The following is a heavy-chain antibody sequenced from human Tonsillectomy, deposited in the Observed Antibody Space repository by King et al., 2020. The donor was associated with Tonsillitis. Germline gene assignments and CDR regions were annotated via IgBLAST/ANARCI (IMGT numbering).Heavy chain of an antibody. CDR3: AKEKGLAAPLGMDV. V-gene: IGHV3-9*01. D-gene: IGHD6-13*01. CDR1: GFTFDDYA. Sequence: EVQLVESGGGLVQPGRSLRLSCAASGFTFDDYAMHWVRQAPGKSLECVSGMSWNSGSIGYAESVKGRFTISRDNAKTALYLQMNSLGAEDTALYYCAKEKGLAAPLGMDVWGQGTTVTVSS. CDR2: MSWNSGSI. J-gene: IGHJ6*02.